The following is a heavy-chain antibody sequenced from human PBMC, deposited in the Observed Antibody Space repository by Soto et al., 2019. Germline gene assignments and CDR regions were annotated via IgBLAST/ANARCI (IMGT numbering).Heavy chain of an antibody. CDR2: IGGTDGKT. D-gene: IGHD3-10*01. CDR3: AKGMFSSSPAAAGSFDY. CDR1: GFTFSSYA. V-gene: IGHV3-23*01. J-gene: IGHJ4*02. Sequence: EVQLLESGGDLVQPGGSLRLSCAASGFTFSSYAMSWVRQAPGKGLEWVAAIGGTDGKTYYADSVKGRFTISRDNSENTLYPQMSRLRAEDTAVYFCAKGMFSSSPAAAGSFDYWGQGALVTVSS.